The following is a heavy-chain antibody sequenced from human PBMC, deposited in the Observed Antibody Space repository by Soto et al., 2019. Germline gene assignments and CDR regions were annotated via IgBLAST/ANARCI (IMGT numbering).Heavy chain of an antibody. V-gene: IGHV3-53*04. J-gene: IGHJ5*02. CDR1: GFTVSNKY. D-gene: IGHD1-26*01. CDR3: ARDVGEGWFDP. CDR2: IYTGGST. Sequence: EVQLVESGGGLVQPGGSLRLSCAASGFTVSNKYMSWVRQAPGKGLEWVSVIYTGGSTYYADSVKGRFTISRHNSKNTLYLQMNSLRAEDTAVYYCARDVGEGWFDPWGQGTLVTVSS.